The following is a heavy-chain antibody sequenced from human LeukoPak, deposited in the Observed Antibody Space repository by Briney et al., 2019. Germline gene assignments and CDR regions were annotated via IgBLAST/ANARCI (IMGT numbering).Heavy chain of an antibody. Sequence: ASVKVSCKGSGYTFTSYGISWVRQAPGQGLERVGGICAYNGNTNYAQKLQGRVTMTTDTSTSTAYMELRSLRSDDTAVYYCARRSRYSSSWGFWYFDLWGRGTLVTVSS. CDR3: ARRSRYSSSWGFWYFDL. CDR2: ICAYNGNT. J-gene: IGHJ2*01. CDR1: GYTFTSYG. V-gene: IGHV1-18*01. D-gene: IGHD6-13*01.